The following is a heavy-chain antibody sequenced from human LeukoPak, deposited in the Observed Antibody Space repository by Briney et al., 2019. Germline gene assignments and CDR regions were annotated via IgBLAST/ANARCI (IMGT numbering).Heavy chain of an antibody. D-gene: IGHD6-19*01. V-gene: IGHV4-34*01. CDR3: AKGHWYSSGWYWSHWFDP. J-gene: IGHJ5*02. CDR1: GGSFSDYY. CDR2: INHSGST. Sequence: SETLSLTCAVYGGSFSDYYWTWIRQPPGKGLEWIGEINHSGSTNYNPSLKSRVTISVDTSKKQFFLRLSSVTAADTAVYYCAKGHWYSSGWYWSHWFDPWGQGTLVTVSS.